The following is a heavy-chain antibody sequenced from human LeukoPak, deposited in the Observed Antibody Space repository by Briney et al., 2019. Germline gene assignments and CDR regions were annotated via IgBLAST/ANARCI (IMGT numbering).Heavy chain of an antibody. D-gene: IGHD2-15*01. J-gene: IGHJ5*02. CDR1: GGSFSGYY. Sequence: ASETLSLTCAVYGGSFSGYYWSWIRQPPGKGLEWIGEISHSGSTNYNPSLKSRVTISVDTSKNQFSLKLSSVTAADTAVYYCAREDIVKNWFDPWGQGTLVTVSS. CDR3: AREDIVKNWFDP. CDR2: ISHSGST. V-gene: IGHV4-34*01.